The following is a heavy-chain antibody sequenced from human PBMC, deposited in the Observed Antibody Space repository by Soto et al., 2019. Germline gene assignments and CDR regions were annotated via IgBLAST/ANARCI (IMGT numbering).Heavy chain of an antibody. CDR3: ARVSGWYFLDY. D-gene: IGHD6-19*01. Sequence: ASVKVSCKASGYTFTSYGISWVRQAPGQRLEWMGWINAGNGNTKYSQKFQGRVTITRDTSASTVYMELSSLRSEDTAVYYCARVSGWYFLDYWGQGTLVTVSS. CDR2: INAGNGNT. V-gene: IGHV1-3*01. CDR1: GYTFTSYG. J-gene: IGHJ4*02.